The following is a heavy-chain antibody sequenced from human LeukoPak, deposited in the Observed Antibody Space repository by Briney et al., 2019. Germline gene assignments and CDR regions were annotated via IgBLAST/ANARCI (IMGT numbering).Heavy chain of an antibody. CDR3: AKWLTPITIFGEYFDF. CDR1: GFTFSSYD. CDR2: IGTAGAR. J-gene: IGHJ4*02. D-gene: IGHD3-3*01. Sequence: PGGSLTLSCAASGFTFSSYDMHWVRQTTGKGLEWVSGIGTAGARYYPGSVHCLSPLSRANSENSLYLQLFSLTAVDTAVYYCAKWLTPITIFGEYFDFWGQGTLVTVPS. V-gene: IGHV3-13*01.